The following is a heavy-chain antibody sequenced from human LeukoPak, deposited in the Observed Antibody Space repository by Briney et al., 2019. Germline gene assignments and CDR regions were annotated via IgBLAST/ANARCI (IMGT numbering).Heavy chain of an antibody. J-gene: IGHJ3*02. CDR1: GGSISSYY. CDR2: IYYSGST. V-gene: IGHV4-59*08. CDR3: ARAQSGPPAAGDYWPGGAFDI. D-gene: IGHD4-17*01. Sequence: SETLSLTCTVSGGSISSYYWSWIRQPPGKGLEWIGYIYYSGSTNYNPSLKSRVTISVDTSKNQFSLKLSSVTAADTAVYYCARAQSGPPAAGDYWPGGAFDIWGQGTMVTVSS.